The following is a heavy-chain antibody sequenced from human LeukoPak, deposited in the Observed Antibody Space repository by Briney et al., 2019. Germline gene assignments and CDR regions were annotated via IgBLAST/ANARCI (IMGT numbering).Heavy chain of an antibody. CDR2: IYPVDSDT. Sequence: GESLKISCKGAGYSFANYWIGWVRQMPGKGLEWMGIIYPVDSDTSYSPSFQGHVTISADKSISTAYLQWNSLKASDTAMYYCARHRYGYGEGYYFDYWGQGTLVTVSS. CDR1: GYSFANYW. CDR3: ARHRYGYGEGYYFDY. J-gene: IGHJ4*02. D-gene: IGHD5-18*01. V-gene: IGHV5-51*01.